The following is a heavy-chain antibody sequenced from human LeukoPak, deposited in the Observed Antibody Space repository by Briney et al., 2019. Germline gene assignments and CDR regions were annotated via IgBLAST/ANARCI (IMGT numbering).Heavy chain of an antibody. Sequence: SETLSLTCTVSGGSISSYYWSWIRQPPGKGLEWIGYIYTSGSTNYNPSLKSRVTMSVDTSKNQFSLKLSSVTAADTAVYYCARELYCSSTSCPSQHWGQGTLVTVSS. J-gene: IGHJ1*01. D-gene: IGHD2-2*01. CDR3: ARELYCSSTSCPSQH. V-gene: IGHV4-4*08. CDR1: GGSISSYY. CDR2: IYTSGST.